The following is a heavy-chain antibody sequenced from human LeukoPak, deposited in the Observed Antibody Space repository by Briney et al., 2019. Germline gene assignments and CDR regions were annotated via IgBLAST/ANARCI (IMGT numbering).Heavy chain of an antibody. Sequence: ASVKVSCKVSVYTLTELSMHWVRQAPGKGLEWVGGFDPEDGETIYAQKFQGRVTMTEDTSTDTAYMELSSLRSEDTAVYYCATDSRGQQLVRHVWGSYVHWGQGTLVTVSS. J-gene: IGHJ4*02. CDR1: VYTLTELS. CDR2: FDPEDGET. D-gene: IGHD3-16*01. CDR3: ATDSRGQQLVRHVWGSYVH. V-gene: IGHV1-24*01.